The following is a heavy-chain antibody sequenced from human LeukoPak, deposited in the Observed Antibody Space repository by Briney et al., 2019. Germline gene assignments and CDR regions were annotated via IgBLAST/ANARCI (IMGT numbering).Heavy chain of an antibody. V-gene: IGHV4-39*07. CDR3: ARLKTAYRLIAAAGTGYFDY. CDR2: IYYSGST. CDR1: GGSSSSSSYY. J-gene: IGHJ4*02. D-gene: IGHD6-13*01. Sequence: SETLSLTCTVSGGSSSSSSYYWGWIRQPPGKGLEWIGSIYYSGSTYYNPSLKSRVTISVDTSKNQFSLKLSSVTAADTAVYYCARLKTAYRLIAAAGTGYFDYWGQGTLVTVSS.